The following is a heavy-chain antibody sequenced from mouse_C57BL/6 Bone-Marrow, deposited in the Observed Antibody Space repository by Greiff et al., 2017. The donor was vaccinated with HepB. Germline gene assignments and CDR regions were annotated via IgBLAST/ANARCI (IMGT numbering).Heavy chain of an antibody. J-gene: IGHJ2*01. D-gene: IGHD2-5*01. V-gene: IGHV1-4*01. CDR3: ARTWSNAYFDY. CDR1: GYTFTSYT. Sequence: QVQLQQSGAELARPGASVKMSCKASGYTFTSYTMHWVKQRPGQGLEWIGYINPSSGYTKYNQKFKDKATLTADKSSSTAYMQLSSLTSEDSAVYYCARTWSNAYFDYWGQGTTLTVSS. CDR2: INPSSGYT.